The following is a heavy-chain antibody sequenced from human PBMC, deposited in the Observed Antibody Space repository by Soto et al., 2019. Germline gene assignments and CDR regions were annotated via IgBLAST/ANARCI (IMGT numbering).Heavy chain of an antibody. CDR3: ENGIRHVRSVSAFLLNRSSDL. J-gene: IGHJ2*01. Sequence: PGQGLEWVGYIYYTGTTTYNPSLKSRVTISVDTSKNQFSLKLSSVTAADIFFYHAENGIRHVRSVSAFLLNRSSDL. D-gene: IGHD3-10*02. V-gene: IGHV4-59*08. CDR2: IYYTGTT.